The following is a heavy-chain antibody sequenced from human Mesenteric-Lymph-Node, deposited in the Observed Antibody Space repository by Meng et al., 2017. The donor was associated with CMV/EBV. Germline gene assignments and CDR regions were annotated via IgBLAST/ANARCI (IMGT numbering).Heavy chain of an antibody. CDR2: ISSGGNII. V-gene: IGHV3-48*03. CDR3: ARGEDSSSWHGLSMDV. Sequence: GESLKISCAASGFTFGTYEMNWVRQAPGQGLEWISYISSGGNIIYYADSVKGRFTISRDNAKNSLYLQMNSLRAEDTAVYFCARGEDSSSWHGLSMDVWGQGTTVTVSS. D-gene: IGHD6-13*01. CDR1: GFTFGTYE. J-gene: IGHJ6*02.